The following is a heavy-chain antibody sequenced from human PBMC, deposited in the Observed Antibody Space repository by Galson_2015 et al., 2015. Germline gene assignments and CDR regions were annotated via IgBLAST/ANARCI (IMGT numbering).Heavy chain of an antibody. CDR3: SRGAAVRSDYVSGSYYNATTDY. CDR1: GYTFTSYG. D-gene: IGHD3-10*01. J-gene: IGHJ4*02. Sequence: QSGAEVKKPGASVKVSCKASGYTFTSYGISWVRQAPGQGLEWMGWISAYNGNTNYAQKLQGRVTMTTDTSTSTAYMELRSLRSDDMAVYYCSRGAAVRSDYVSGSYYNATTDYWGQGTLVTVSS. V-gene: IGHV1-18*03. CDR2: ISAYNGNT.